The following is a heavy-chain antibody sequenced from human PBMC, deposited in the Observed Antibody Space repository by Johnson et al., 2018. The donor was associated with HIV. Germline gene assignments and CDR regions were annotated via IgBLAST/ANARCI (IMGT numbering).Heavy chain of an antibody. CDR2: IYGGGSGGST. D-gene: IGHD6-13*01. Sequence: VQLVESGGGLVQPGGSLRLSCAASGFTFSSHWMTWVRQAPGKGLEWVSVIYGGGSGGSTCYVDSVKGRFTISRDNSKNTLYLQMNILRAEDTAVYYCARGVYSSSWYGAFDIWGQGTIATVSS. J-gene: IGHJ3*02. CDR1: GFTFSSHW. CDR3: ARGVYSSSWYGAFDI. V-gene: IGHV3-66*01.